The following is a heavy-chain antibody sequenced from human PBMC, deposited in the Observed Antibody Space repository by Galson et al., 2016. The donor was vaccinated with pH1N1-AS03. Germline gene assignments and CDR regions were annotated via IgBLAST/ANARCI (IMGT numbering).Heavy chain of an antibody. CDR1: AYIFGSYW. D-gene: IGHD3-9*01. V-gene: IGHV5-51*01. CDR3: ARRVSLTGREFDS. CDR2: MYPANSDI. Sequence: QSGAEVKKPGESLKISCRASAYIFGSYWFAWVRQMPGKGLEWMGIMYPANSDIRYSPSFQGQVTISADTSINTVFLEWNSLRASDTAIYYCARRVSLTGREFDSWGRGTQVTVSS. J-gene: IGHJ5*01.